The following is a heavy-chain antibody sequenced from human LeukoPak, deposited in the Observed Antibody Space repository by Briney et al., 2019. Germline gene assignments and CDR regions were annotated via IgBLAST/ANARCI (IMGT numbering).Heavy chain of an antibody. CDR2: IYPGGSDT. D-gene: IGHD3-22*01. CDR3: ARRYHDYSGYSRQFDY. Sequence: GESLKISCEGSGYSFNTYWIGWVRQMPGKGLEWMGIIYPGGSDTRYSPSFQGQVTISADRSISTAYLQWSSVKTSDTAMYYCARRYHDYSGYSRQFDYWGQGTLVTVSS. J-gene: IGHJ4*02. V-gene: IGHV5-51*01. CDR1: GYSFNTYW.